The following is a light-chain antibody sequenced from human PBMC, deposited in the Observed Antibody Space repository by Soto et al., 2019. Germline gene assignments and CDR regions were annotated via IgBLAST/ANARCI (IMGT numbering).Light chain of an antibody. CDR2: DAS. Sequence: EVLLTQSPPTLRLSPGESATLSCRASPHISGCLAWSQQKPGQAPRLLISDASNRATGIPARFSESGSGTEFTLTITSLQSEDFAVYWCQQYNNWPLTFGPGTRLEIK. V-gene: IGKV3-11*01. CDR3: QQYNNWPLT. CDR1: PHISGC. J-gene: IGKJ5*01.